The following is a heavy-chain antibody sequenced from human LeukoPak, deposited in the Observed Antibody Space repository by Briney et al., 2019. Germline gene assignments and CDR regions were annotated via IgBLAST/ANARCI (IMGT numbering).Heavy chain of an antibody. Sequence: QPGRSLRLSCAASGFTFSDYAMHWVRQAPGKGLEWVALISYDGSNKYYTDSVKGRFTISRDNSKNTLYLQMNSLRAEDTAVYSCAREDHPGENAYDIWGQGTMVTVSS. CDR1: GFTFSDYA. J-gene: IGHJ3*02. D-gene: IGHD3-10*01. CDR2: ISYDGSNK. CDR3: AREDHPGENAYDI. V-gene: IGHV3-30-3*01.